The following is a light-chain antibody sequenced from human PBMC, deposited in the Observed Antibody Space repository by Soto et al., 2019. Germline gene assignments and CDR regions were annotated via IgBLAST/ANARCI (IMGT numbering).Light chain of an antibody. Sequence: EIVVTKSPSALSLYQGERATLSCRASQSVSSNYLAWYQLKPGQAPGLLIYGASSRATGIPDRFSGSGSGTDFTLTIIILDPEALAVYVCQPHRSSPRAFGHGTKVQ. CDR2: GAS. CDR1: QSVSSNY. CDR3: QPHRSSPRA. V-gene: IGKV3-20*01. J-gene: IGKJ2*01.